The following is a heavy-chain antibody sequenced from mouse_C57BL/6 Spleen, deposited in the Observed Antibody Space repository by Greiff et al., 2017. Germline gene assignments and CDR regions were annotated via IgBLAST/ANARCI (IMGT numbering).Heavy chain of an antibody. Sequence: EVQLLESGPGLVKPSQSLSLSCSVTGYSITCGYFWYWIRQFPGNKLECMCYIRYDGSNNYNPSLKNRISITRDTSKNQFFLKLNSVTTEDTATYYCASRGLEFDYWGQGTTLTVSS. CDR3: ASRGLEFDY. D-gene: IGHD3-1*01. J-gene: IGHJ2*01. V-gene: IGHV3-6*01. CDR1: GYSITCGYF. CDR2: IRYDGSN.